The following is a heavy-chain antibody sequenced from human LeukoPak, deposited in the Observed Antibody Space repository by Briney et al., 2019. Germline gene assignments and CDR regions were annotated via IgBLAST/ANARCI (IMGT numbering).Heavy chain of an antibody. CDR3: ARILEWLFYVDY. V-gene: IGHV4-39*01. D-gene: IGHD3-3*01. CDR2: IYYSGST. Sequence: KSSETLSLTCTVSGGSISSSSYYWGWIRQPPGKGLEWIGSIYYSGSTYYNPSLKSRVTISVDTSKNQFSLKLSSVTAADTAVYDCARILEWLFYVDYWGQGTLVTVSS. J-gene: IGHJ4*02. CDR1: GGSISSSSYY.